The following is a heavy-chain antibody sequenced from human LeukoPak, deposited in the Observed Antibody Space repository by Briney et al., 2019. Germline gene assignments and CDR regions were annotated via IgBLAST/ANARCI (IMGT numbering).Heavy chain of an antibody. CDR2: ISTNGGGT. V-gene: IGHV3-64D*09. J-gene: IGHJ4*02. Sequence: GGSLRLSCSASGFTFSSYAMHWVRQAPGKGLEYVSAISTNGGGTYYADSVKGRFTISRDNSKNTLYLQMSSLRSEDTAVYYCVKVPHGSGWIAYFDYWGQGTLVTVSS. D-gene: IGHD6-19*01. CDR1: GFTFSSYA. CDR3: VKVPHGSGWIAYFDY.